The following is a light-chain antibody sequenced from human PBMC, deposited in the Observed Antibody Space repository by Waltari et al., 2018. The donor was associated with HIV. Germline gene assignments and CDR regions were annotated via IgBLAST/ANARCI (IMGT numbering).Light chain of an antibody. V-gene: IGLV3-25*03. J-gene: IGLJ2*01. CDR2: RDN. CDR3: QSAGSSGTSVI. CDR1: ELANQY. Sequence: SSDLTQARSVSVSPGQTASITCSGHELANQYVHWYREKAGQAPVLVIHRDNERPLGIPERISGSKSGILATLTISGVLAEDEADYFCQSAGSSGTSVIFGGGTTLTDL.